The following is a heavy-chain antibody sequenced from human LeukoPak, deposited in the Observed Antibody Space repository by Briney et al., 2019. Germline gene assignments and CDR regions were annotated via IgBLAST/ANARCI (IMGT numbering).Heavy chain of an antibody. CDR3: AKDTVVTPLVY. CDR2: ITDTGGTT. D-gene: IGHD4-23*01. CDR1: GFTFSSYW. V-gene: IGHV3-23*01. Sequence: PGGSLRLSCAASGFTFSSYWMSWVRQAPGKGLEWVSAITDTGGTTYYADSVKGRFTISRDNSKNTLYVQMNSLRAEDTAVYYCAKDTVVTPLVYWGQGTLVTVSS. J-gene: IGHJ4*02.